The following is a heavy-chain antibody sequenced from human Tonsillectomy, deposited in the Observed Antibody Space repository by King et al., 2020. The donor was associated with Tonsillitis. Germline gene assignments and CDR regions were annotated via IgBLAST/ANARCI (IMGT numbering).Heavy chain of an antibody. CDR1: GGSISSYY. Sequence: QLQESGPGLVKPSETLSLTCTVSGGSISSYYWSWIRQPPGKGLEWIGYIYYSGSTNYNPSLKSRVTISVDTSKNQFSLKLSSVTAADTAVYYCARVGRGYSYGFFNWGQGTLVTVSS. CDR2: IYYSGST. D-gene: IGHD5-18*01. V-gene: IGHV4-59*01. J-gene: IGHJ4*02. CDR3: ARVGRGYSYGFFN.